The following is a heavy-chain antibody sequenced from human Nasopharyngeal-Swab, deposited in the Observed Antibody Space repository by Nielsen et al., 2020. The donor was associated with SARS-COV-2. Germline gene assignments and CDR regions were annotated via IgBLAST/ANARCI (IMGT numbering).Heavy chain of an antibody. CDR2: IGTAGDT. D-gene: IGHD3-3*01. Sequence: GGSLRLSCAASGFTFSSYDMHWVRQATGKGLEWVSAIGTAGDTYYPVSVKGRFTISRENAKNSLYLQMNSLRAEDTAVYYCARGKNSYYDFYNWFDPWGQGTLVTVSS. CDR3: ARGKNSYYDFYNWFDP. CDR1: GFTFSSYD. J-gene: IGHJ5*02. V-gene: IGHV3-13*01.